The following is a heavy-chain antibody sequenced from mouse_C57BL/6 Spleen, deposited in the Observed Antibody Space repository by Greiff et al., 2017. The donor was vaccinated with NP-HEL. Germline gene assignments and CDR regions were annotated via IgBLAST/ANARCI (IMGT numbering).Heavy chain of an antibody. CDR1: GYTFTDYE. V-gene: IGHV1-15*01. D-gene: IGHD2-2*01. CDR2: IDPETGGT. J-gene: IGHJ1*03. Sequence: QVQLQQSGAELVRPGASVTLSCKASGYTFTDYEMHWVKQTPVHGLEWIGAIDPETGGTAYNQKFKGKAILTADKSSSTAYMELRSLTSEDSAVYYCPIYYGYAWYFDVWGTGTTVTVSS. CDR3: PIYYGYAWYFDV.